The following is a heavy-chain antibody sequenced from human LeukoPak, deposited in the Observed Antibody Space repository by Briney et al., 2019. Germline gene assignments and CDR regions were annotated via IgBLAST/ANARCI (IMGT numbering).Heavy chain of an antibody. CDR2: ISAYNGNT. D-gene: IGHD3-3*01. J-gene: IGHJ4*02. V-gene: IGHV1-18*01. Sequence: GASVKVSCKASGYTFTSYGISWVRQAPGQGLEWMGWISAYNGNTNYAQKLQGRVTMTTDTSTGTAYMELRSLRSDDTAVYYCARDDFWSGYSPLKADYWGQGTLVTVSS. CDR1: GYTFTSYG. CDR3: ARDDFWSGYSPLKADY.